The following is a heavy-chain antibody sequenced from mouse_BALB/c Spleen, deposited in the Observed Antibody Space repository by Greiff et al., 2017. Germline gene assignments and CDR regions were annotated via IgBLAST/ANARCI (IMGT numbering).Heavy chain of an antibody. V-gene: IGHV1-31*01. Sequence: VQLQQSGPELVKPGASVKISCKASGYSFTGYYMHWVKQSHVKSLEWIGRINPYNGATSYNQNFKDKASLTVDKSSSTAYMELHSLTSEDSAVYYCARSNYEGAMDYWGQGTSVTVSS. CDR1: GYSFTGYY. CDR2: INPYNGAT. D-gene: IGHD2-5*01. J-gene: IGHJ4*01. CDR3: ARSNYEGAMDY.